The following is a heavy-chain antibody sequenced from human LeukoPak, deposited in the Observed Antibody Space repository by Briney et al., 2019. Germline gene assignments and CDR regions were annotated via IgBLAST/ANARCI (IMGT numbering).Heavy chain of an antibody. Sequence: PGGSLRLSCASSGFTFSSYSMNWVRQAPGKGLEWVSYISSSGTTISYADSVKGRFTISRESTRNSLYLQMNSLRVEDTAIYYCARDLKGYSSSGGVDFWGQGTLVTVSS. V-gene: IGHV3-48*01. D-gene: IGHD6-13*01. CDR2: ISSSGTTI. J-gene: IGHJ4*02. CDR1: GFTFSSYS. CDR3: ARDLKGYSSSGGVDF.